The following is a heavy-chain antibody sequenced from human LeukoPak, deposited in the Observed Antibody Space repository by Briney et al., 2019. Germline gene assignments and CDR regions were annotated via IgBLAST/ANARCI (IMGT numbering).Heavy chain of an antibody. V-gene: IGHV3-48*03. CDR1: GFTFSSYE. CDR3: ARDSTGYGYEEWY. J-gene: IGHJ4*02. Sequence: GGSLRLSCAASGFTFSSYEMNWVRQAPGKGLEWVSYISSSGSTIYYADSVKGRFTISRDNAKNSLYLQMNSLRTEDTAVYYCARDSTGYGYEEWYWGQGTLVTVSS. D-gene: IGHD5-18*01. CDR2: ISSSGSTI.